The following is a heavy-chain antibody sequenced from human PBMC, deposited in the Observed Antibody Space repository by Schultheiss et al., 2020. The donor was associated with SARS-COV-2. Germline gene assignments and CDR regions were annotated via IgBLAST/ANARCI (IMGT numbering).Heavy chain of an antibody. D-gene: IGHD3-10*01. J-gene: IGHJ3*02. CDR1: GGTFSSYA. Sequence: ASVKVSCKASGGTFSSYAISWVRQAPGQGLEWMGWISAYNGNTNYAQKLQGRVTMTTDTSTGTAYMELSSLRSEDTAVYYWARVGGAGEFSAFDIWGQGTMVTVSS. CDR2: ISAYNGNT. CDR3: ARVGGAGEFSAFDI. V-gene: IGHV1-18*01.